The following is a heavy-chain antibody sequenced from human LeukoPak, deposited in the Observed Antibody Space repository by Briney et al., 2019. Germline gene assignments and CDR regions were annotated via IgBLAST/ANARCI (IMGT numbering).Heavy chain of an antibody. V-gene: IGHV3-21*01. CDR2: ISSSSSYI. Sequence: GGSLRLSCAASGFTVSSNYMSWVRQAPGKGLEWVSSISSSSSYIYYADSVKGRFTISRDNAKNSLYLQMNSLRAEDTAVYYCARDGRADDYYYYMDVWGKGTTVTVSS. CDR1: GFTVSSNY. CDR3: ARDGRADDYYYYMDV. J-gene: IGHJ6*03.